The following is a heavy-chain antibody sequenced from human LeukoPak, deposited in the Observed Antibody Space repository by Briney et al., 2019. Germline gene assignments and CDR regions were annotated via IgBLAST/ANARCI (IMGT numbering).Heavy chain of an antibody. J-gene: IGHJ5*02. CDR3: TSSSGPPPDNWFDP. CDR2: INHSGST. CDR1: GGSFSGYY. D-gene: IGHD6-19*01. V-gene: IGHV4-34*01. Sequence: PSETLSLTCAVYGGSFSGYYWSWIRQPPGKGLEWIGEINHSGSTNYNPSLKSRVTISVDTSKNQFSLKLSSVTAADTAVYYCTSSSGPPPDNWFDPWGQGTLVTVSS.